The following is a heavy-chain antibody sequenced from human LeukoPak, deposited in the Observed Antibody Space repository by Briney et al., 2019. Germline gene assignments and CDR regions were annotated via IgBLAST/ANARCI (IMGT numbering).Heavy chain of an antibody. CDR3: ARQTIAAAPYYYYYMDV. J-gene: IGHJ6*03. D-gene: IGHD6-13*01. Sequence: GESLKISRQGSGYSFISYWIAWVRQMPGKGLEWMGNIYLGDSTTRYSPSFQGQVTISVDKSISTAYLKWSSLKASDTAIYYCARQTIAAAPYYYYYMDVWGEGTPVTVSS. V-gene: IGHV5-51*01. CDR1: GYSFISYW. CDR2: IYLGDSTT.